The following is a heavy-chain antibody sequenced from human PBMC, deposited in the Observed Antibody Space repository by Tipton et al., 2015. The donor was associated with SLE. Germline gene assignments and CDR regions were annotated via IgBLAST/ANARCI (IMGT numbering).Heavy chain of an antibody. D-gene: IGHD6-6*01. V-gene: IGHV3-48*01. CDR3: ARGWAQAAPYGMDV. CDR2: ISFSSSTI. J-gene: IGHJ6*02. Sequence: SLRLSCAASGFTFSSYSMNWVRQAPGKGLEWVSYISFSSSTIYYADSVKGRFTISRDNAKNSLYLQMNNLRAEDTAVYYCARGWAQAAPYGMDVWGQGTTVTVSS. CDR1: GFTFSSYS.